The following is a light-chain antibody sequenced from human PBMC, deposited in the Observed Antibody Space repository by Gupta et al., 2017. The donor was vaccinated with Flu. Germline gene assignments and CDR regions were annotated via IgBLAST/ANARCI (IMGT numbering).Light chain of an antibody. V-gene: IGKV1-39*01. J-gene: IGKJ1*01. CDR3: QQRDSSPNT. Sequence: PSSLSASVGDRVTITCRASQSISSYLNWYQQKPGKAPKLLIYAASSLQSGVPSRFSGSGSGTDFTLTISRLQPEDFATYYCQQRDSSPNTFGLGTKVEIK. CDR1: QSISSY. CDR2: AAS.